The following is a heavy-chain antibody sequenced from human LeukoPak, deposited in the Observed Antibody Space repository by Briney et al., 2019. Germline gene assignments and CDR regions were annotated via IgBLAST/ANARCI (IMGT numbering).Heavy chain of an antibody. D-gene: IGHD2-2*01. Sequence: GGSLRLSCAASGFTFNNFGMHWVRQAPGKGLEWVTFIQYNGNNKYYADSVKGRFTISRDNSKNTLYLQMNSLRAEDTAVYYCAKDPYCSSTSCYRPAQFDPWGQGTLVTVSS. CDR1: GFTFNNFG. J-gene: IGHJ5*02. CDR3: AKDPYCSSTSCYRPAQFDP. CDR2: IQYNGNNK. V-gene: IGHV3-30*02.